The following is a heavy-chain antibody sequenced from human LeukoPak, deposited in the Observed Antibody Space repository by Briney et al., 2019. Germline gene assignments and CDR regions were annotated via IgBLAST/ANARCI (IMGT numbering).Heavy chain of an antibody. CDR2: ISYSGRT. CDR3: ARMGAGSFPDY. CDR1: GGSISSGTNY. J-gene: IGHJ4*02. Sequence: SETLSLTCTVSGGSISSGTNYWSWIRQPPGKGLEYIGYISYSGRTYYNPSLKSRLTISADTSKNQFSLKLNSVTAADTAVYYCARMGAGSFPDYWGQGTLVTVSS. D-gene: IGHD3-10*01. V-gene: IGHV4-30-4*01.